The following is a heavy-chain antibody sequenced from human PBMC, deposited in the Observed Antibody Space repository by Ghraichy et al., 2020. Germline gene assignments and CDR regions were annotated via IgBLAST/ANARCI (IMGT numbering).Heavy chain of an antibody. J-gene: IGHJ4*02. CDR2: ISESGGNT. CDR1: GFTFSNYA. Sequence: GESLNISCAASGFTFSNYAMNWVRQAPGKGLEWVSSISESGGNTDYADSVKGRFTISRDNSKNTLYLKMNSLRAEDTAVYYGARQYVTLWGQGTLVTVSP. V-gene: IGHV3-23*01. CDR3: ARQYVTL. D-gene: IGHD2-21*02.